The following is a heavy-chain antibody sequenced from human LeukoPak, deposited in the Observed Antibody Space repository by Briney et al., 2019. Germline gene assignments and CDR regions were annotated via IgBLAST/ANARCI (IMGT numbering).Heavy chain of an antibody. D-gene: IGHD6-19*01. J-gene: IGHJ4*02. Sequence: SETLSLTCTVSGGSISSYYRSWIRQPPGKGLEWIGYIYYSGSTNYNPSLKSRVTISVDTSKNQFSLKLSSVTAADTAVYYCARAPSYSSGWAPFDYWGQGTLVTVSS. CDR3: ARAPSYSSGWAPFDY. CDR1: GGSISSYY. CDR2: IYYSGST. V-gene: IGHV4-59*01.